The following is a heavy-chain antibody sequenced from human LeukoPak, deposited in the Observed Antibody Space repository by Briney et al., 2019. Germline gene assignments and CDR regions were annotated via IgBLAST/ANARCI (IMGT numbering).Heavy chain of an antibody. Sequence: ASVKVSCKVSGYTLTELSMHWVRQAPGKGLEWMGGFDPEDGETIYAQKFQGRVTMTEDTSTSTAYMELRSLRSDDTAVYYCARDPRGSGGIDYWGQGTLVTVSS. V-gene: IGHV1-24*01. CDR3: ARDPRGSGGIDY. CDR2: FDPEDGET. D-gene: IGHD3-10*01. J-gene: IGHJ4*02. CDR1: GYTLTELS.